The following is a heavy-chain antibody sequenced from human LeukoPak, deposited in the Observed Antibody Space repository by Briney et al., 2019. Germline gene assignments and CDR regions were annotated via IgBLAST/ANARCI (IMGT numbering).Heavy chain of an antibody. Sequence: PGGSLRLSCAASGFTFNNDGMHWGRQAPRKGREGVAVIRYNGNNQYYEDSVKSRFTISRDNSKNKLYLQMNSLKGDDTAVYYCAKDSAFYYIDVWGKGTTVIISS. CDR3: AKDSAFYYIDV. CDR2: IRYNGNNQ. CDR1: GFTFNNDG. D-gene: IGHD3-10*01. V-gene: IGHV3-30*02. J-gene: IGHJ6*03.